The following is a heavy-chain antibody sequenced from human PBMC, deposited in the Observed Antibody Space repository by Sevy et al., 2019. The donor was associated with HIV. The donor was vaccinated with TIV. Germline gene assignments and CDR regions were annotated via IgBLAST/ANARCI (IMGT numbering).Heavy chain of an antibody. CDR2: KYYSGSA. CDR1: GDSISYYY. J-gene: IGHJ4*02. D-gene: IGHD3-3*01. Sequence: SETLSLTCSVSGDSISYYYWSWIRQPPGKGLEWIGYKYYSGSATYNPSLKSRVTISVDTSKSQVSLRLSSVTAADTAIYYCARSRFLEEWYWGQGTLVTVSS. CDR3: ARSRFLEEWY. V-gene: IGHV4-59*13.